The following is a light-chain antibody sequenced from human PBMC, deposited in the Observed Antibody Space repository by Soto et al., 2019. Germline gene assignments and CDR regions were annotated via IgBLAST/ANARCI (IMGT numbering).Light chain of an antibody. Sequence: EIVLTQSPGTLSLSPGERATLSCRASQSVSISFLAWYQQKPGQAPRLLIYGASSRATGIPDRFSGSGSGTDFTLTISRLEPEDFAVYYCQQYDSAPWTFGQGPKVEIK. V-gene: IGKV3-20*01. CDR1: QSVSISF. CDR3: QQYDSAPWT. J-gene: IGKJ1*01. CDR2: GAS.